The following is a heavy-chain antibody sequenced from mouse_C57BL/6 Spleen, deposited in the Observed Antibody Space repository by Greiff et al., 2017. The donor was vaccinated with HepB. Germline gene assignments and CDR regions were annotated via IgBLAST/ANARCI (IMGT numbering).Heavy chain of an antibody. D-gene: IGHD1-1*01. CDR1: GYSFTDYN. J-gene: IGHJ1*03. Sequence: EVQLQQSGPELVKPGASVKISCKASGYSFTDYNMNWVKQSNGKSLEWIGVINPNYGTTSYNQKFKGKATLTVDQSASTAYMQLNSLTSEDSAVYYCAREGYGSSYGYFDVWGTGTTVTVSS. CDR3: AREGYGSSYGYFDV. V-gene: IGHV1-39*01. CDR2: INPNYGTT.